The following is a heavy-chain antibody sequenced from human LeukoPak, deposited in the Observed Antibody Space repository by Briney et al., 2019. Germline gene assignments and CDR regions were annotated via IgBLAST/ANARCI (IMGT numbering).Heavy chain of an antibody. V-gene: IGHV4-30-4*08. J-gene: IGHJ4*02. CDR3: GRDNRRGLPQFDY. D-gene: IGHD2/OR15-2a*01. CDR1: GGSISSGGYY. CDR2: IYYSGST. Sequence: SETLSLTCTVSGGSISSGGYYWSWIRQHPGKGLEWIGYIYYSGSTYYNPSLKSRVSISVDTSKNQFSLKLTSVTAADTAVYYCGRDNRRGLPQFDYWGQGTLVTVSS.